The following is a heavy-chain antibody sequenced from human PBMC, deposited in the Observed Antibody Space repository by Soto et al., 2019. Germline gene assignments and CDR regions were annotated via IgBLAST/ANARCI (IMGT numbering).Heavy chain of an antibody. CDR3: ASSSLYGLYV. J-gene: IGHJ6*04. CDR2: IYYSGST. V-gene: IGHV4-59*01. CDR1: GGSITNYY. Sequence: PSETLSLTCTVSGGSITNYYWTWIRHLPGKGLEWIGYIYYSGSTNYNPSLKSRVTMSVDTSRDQFSLKLTSVTAADTAVYYCASSSLYGLYVWRKFTAVTVSS.